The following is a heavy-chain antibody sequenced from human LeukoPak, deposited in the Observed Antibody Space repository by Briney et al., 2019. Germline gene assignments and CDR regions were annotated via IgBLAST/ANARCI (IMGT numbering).Heavy chain of an antibody. V-gene: IGHV4-59*01. CDR2: IYNSGTN. J-gene: IGHJ4*02. Sequence: SGALSLTCTVSGGSCSGYYWSWVRQAPGKGLEWIGYIYNSGTNYYNPSLKSRVTISVDTSKNQFSLTLSSVTAADTAVYYCATRAGAGLPYIDYWGQGTLVTVSS. CDR3: ATRAGAGLPYIDY. CDR1: GGSCSGYY. D-gene: IGHD6-19*01.